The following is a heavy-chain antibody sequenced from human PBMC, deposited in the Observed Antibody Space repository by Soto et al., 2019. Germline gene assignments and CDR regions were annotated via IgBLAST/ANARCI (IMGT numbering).Heavy chain of an antibody. D-gene: IGHD2-15*01. CDR1: GGSISSSSYY. CDR3: ARNRERGGSCYDY. CDR2: IYYSGST. V-gene: IGHV4-39*01. J-gene: IGHJ4*02. Sequence: QLQLQESGPGLVKPSETLSLTCTVSGGSISSSSYYWGWIRQPLGTGLEWIGSIYYSGSTYYNPSRNSRLTISVDTSKNQFSLKLSSVTAADTAVYYCARNRERGGSCYDYWGQGTLVTVSS.